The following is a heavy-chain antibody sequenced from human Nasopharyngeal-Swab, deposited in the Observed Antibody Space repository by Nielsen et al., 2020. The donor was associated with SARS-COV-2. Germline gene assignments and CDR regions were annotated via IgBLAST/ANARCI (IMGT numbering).Heavy chain of an antibody. CDR3: AISAYSSSWYYYYYYGMDV. CDR2: IYSGGSST. D-gene: IGHD6-13*01. Sequence: GGSLRLSCAASGFTFSTSVMSWVRQAPGKGLEWVSVIYSGGSSTYYADSVKGRFTISRDNSKNTLYLQMNSLRAEDTAVYYCAISAYSSSWYYYYYYGMDVWGQGTTVTVSS. CDR1: GFTFSTSV. V-gene: IGHV3-23*03. J-gene: IGHJ6*02.